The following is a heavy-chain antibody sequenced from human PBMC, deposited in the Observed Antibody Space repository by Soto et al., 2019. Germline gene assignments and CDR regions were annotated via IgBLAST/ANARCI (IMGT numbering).Heavy chain of an antibody. Sequence: SVKVSCKASGGTFSSYTISWVRQAPGQGLEWMGRIIPILGIANYAQKFQGRVTITADKSTSTAYMELSSLRSEDTAVYYCARGSVVVAATSELNWFDPWGQGTLVTVSS. CDR3: ARGSVVVAATSELNWFDP. CDR1: GGTFSSYT. D-gene: IGHD2-15*01. CDR2: IIPILGIA. J-gene: IGHJ5*02. V-gene: IGHV1-69*02.